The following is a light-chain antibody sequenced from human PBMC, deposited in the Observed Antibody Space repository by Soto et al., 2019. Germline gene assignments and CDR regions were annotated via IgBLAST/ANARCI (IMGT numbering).Light chain of an antibody. V-gene: IGKV3-20*01. CDR3: QQYGSSPRT. CDR2: GAS. CDR1: QSVSSY. J-gene: IGKJ5*01. Sequence: EIVLTQSPATLSLSPVERATLSCRASQSVSSYLAWYQQKPGQAPRLLIYGASSRATGIPDRFSGSGSGTDFTLTISRLEPEDFAVYYCQQYGSSPRTFGQGTRLEIK.